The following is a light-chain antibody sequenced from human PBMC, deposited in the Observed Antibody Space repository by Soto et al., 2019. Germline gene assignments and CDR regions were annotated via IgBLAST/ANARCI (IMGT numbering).Light chain of an antibody. Sequence: EIVMTQSPATLSVSPGERVTLSCRASQSVSSNLAWYQQRPGQAPRLLMYGASSRATGIPVRFSGSGSGTEFTLTITSLQSEDFAVYYCQQYNNWPPYTFGQGTKVDIK. V-gene: IGKV3-15*01. CDR1: QSVSSN. CDR3: QQYNNWPPYT. CDR2: GAS. J-gene: IGKJ2*01.